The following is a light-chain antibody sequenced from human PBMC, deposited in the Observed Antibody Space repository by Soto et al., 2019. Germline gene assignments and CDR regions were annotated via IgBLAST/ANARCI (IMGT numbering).Light chain of an antibody. CDR3: QHYNNWLGT. J-gene: IGKJ4*01. CDR2: DAS. CDR1: QTIDNT. V-gene: IGKV3-15*01. Sequence: EIVMTQSPATLSLSPGERATLSCRASQTIDNTLAWYQRKPGQAPRLLIYDASTRATGVPARFSGSGSGTDFTLTISSLQSEDFAVYYCQHYNNWLGTFGGGTRWIS.